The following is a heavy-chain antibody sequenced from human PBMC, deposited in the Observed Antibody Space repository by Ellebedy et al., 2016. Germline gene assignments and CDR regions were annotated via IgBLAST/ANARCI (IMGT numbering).Heavy chain of an antibody. CDR2: IYDTGST. CDR3: AGPTRYGDFDNCFDP. J-gene: IGHJ5*02. D-gene: IGHD4-17*01. Sequence: SETLSLTCTVSGGSINSYYWSWIRQPPGKGLEWIGYIYDTGSTKYNPSLKSRVTISGDTSKNQFSLKLSSVTATDTAVYYCAGPTRYGDFDNCFDPWGHGTLVTVSS. V-gene: IGHV4-59*08. CDR1: GGSINSYY.